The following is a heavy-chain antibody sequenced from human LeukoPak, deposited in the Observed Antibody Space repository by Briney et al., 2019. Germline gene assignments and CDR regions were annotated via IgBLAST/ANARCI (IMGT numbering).Heavy chain of an antibody. CDR1: GFTFEDHG. V-gene: IGHV3-20*04. CDR3: AKCGNSGCHLIDY. Sequence: PGGSLRLSCAASGFTFEDHGMNWVRQAPGKGLEWVSGITWNGGSTGYADSVKGRFTISRDNAKNSLYLQMSSLRAEDTAVYYCAKCGNSGCHLIDYWGQGTLVTVSS. J-gene: IGHJ4*02. D-gene: IGHD5-12*01. CDR2: ITWNGGST.